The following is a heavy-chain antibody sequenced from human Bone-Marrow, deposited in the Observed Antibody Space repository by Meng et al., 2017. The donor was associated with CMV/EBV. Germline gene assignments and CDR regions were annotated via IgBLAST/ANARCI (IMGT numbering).Heavy chain of an antibody. Sequence: LSLTCAASGFTFSDYYMSWIRQAPGKGLEWVSYISSSGSTIYYADSVKGRFTISRDNAKNSLYLQMNSLRAEDTAVYYCARSWHADWYFDLWGRGPLVTVSS. V-gene: IGHV3-11*04. CDR2: ISSSGSTI. J-gene: IGHJ2*01. D-gene: IGHD5-12*01. CDR3: ARSWHADWYFDL. CDR1: GFTFSDYY.